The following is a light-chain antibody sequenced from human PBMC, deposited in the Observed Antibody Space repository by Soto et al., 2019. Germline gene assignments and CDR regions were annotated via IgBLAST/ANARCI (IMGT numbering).Light chain of an antibody. CDR3: ASWDDSLSGYV. CDR2: MND. J-gene: IGLJ1*01. Sequence: QSVLTQPPSASGNPGQRLTISCSGSTSNILRNYVYWYRQLPGTAPRLLISMNDQRPSGVPDRFSGSKSGTSASLAISGLRSEDEAEYYCASWDDSLSGYVFGTGTQLTVL. CDR1: TSNILRNY. V-gene: IGLV1-47*01.